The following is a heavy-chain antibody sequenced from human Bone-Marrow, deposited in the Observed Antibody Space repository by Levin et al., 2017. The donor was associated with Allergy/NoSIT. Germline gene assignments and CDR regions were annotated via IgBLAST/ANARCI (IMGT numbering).Heavy chain of an antibody. CDR1: GFTFSSFA. J-gene: IGHJ4*02. D-gene: IGHD3-10*01. Sequence: GGSLRLSCAASGFTFSSFAMNWVRQAPGKGLEWVASMSNDGSNKYYAASVKGRFTISRDNSKNTMYLQMNSLRAEHTAVYYCAKDYYGSGSYHFDHWGQGTLVTVSS. CDR2: MSNDGSNK. CDR3: AKDYYGSGSYHFDH. V-gene: IGHV3-30*18.